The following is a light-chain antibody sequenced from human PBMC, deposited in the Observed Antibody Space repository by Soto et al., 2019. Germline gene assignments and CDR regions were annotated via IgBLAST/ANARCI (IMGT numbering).Light chain of an antibody. V-gene: IGKV1-39*01. CDR1: QIISTY. Sequence: DIQMTQSPSSLSASVGARVTVTCRTSQIISTYLNWYQQKPGKAPKLLVSAASSLQSGVPSRFSGSGSGTDFTLTISSLQPEDFATYYCQQSYSLPLTFGGGTKVEIK. CDR2: AAS. CDR3: QQSYSLPLT. J-gene: IGKJ4*01.